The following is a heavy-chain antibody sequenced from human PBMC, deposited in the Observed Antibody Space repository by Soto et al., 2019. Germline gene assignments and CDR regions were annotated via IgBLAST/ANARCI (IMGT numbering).Heavy chain of an antibody. D-gene: IGHD2-21*01. CDR1: GGSISSGGYS. J-gene: IGHJ3*02. CDR3: ARDVIGAFYI. V-gene: IGHV4-30-2*01. Sequence: QLQLQESGSGLVKPSQTLSLTCAVSGGSISSGGYSWSWIRQPPGKGLEWIGYIYHSGSTYYNPSRKIRVTLSVDRSKNQFSLKLRAVTAADTAVYYCARDVIGAFYIWGQVTMVTVSS. CDR2: IYHSGST.